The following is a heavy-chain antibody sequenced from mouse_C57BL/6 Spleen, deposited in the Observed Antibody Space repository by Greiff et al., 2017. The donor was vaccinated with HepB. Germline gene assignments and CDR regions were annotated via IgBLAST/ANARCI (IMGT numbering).Heavy chain of an antibody. V-gene: IGHV6-3*01. CDR3: TGLRWLLPDYYAMDY. Sequence: EVHLVESGGGLVQPGGSMKLSCVASGFTFSNYWMNWVRQSPEKGLEWVAQIRLKSDNYATHYAESVKGRFTISRDDSKSSVYLQMNNLRAEDTGIYYCTGLRWLLPDYYAMDYWGQGTSVTVSS. D-gene: IGHD2-3*01. CDR1: GFTFSNYW. J-gene: IGHJ4*01. CDR2: IRLKSDNYAT.